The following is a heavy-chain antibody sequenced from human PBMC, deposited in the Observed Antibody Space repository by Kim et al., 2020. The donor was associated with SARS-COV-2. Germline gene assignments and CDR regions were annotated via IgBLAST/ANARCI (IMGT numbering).Heavy chain of an antibody. V-gene: IGHV3-9*01. CDR3: ASTYYYGSGSYPAGY. J-gene: IGHJ4*02. Sequence: ADSVKGRFTISRDNAKNSLYLQMNSLRAEDTALYYCASTYYYGSGSYPAGYWGQGALVTVSS. D-gene: IGHD3-10*01.